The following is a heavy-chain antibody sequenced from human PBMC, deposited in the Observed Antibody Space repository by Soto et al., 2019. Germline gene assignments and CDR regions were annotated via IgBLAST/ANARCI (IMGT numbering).Heavy chain of an antibody. CDR3: AKPDYYGDYAELPRN. J-gene: IGHJ4*02. Sequence: GGSLRLSCAASGFTFSSYAMSWVRQAPGKGLEWVAVISYDGSNKYYADSVKGRFTISRDNSKNTLYLQMNSLRAEDTAVYYCAKPDYYGDYAELPRNWGQGTLVTVSS. CDR2: ISYDGSNK. CDR1: GFTFSSYA. V-gene: IGHV3-30*18. D-gene: IGHD4-17*01.